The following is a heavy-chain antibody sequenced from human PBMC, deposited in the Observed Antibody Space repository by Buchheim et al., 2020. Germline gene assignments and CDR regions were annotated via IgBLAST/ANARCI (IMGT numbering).Heavy chain of an antibody. J-gene: IGHJ4*02. CDR2: MYNSGST. D-gene: IGHD3-10*01. V-gene: IGHV4-31*03. CDR1: GDSMERGGFY. Sequence: QVQLQESGPGLVKPSQTLSLTCTVSGDSMERGGFYWNWIRQHPGMGLEFIGYMYNSGSTDFNPSLRSRGTISADTSKNQFSLKLSSVTAADTAVYFCARGTPRYYFDFWGQGTL. CDR3: ARGTPRYYFDF.